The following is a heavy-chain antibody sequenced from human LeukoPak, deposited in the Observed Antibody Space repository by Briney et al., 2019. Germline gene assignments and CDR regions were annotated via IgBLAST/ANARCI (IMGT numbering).Heavy chain of an antibody. Sequence: PGRSLRLSCAASGFTFSSYSMNWVRQAPGKGLEWVSSISSSSYIYYADSVKGRFTISRDNAKNMLYLQMNSLSAEDTAVYYCARVTAGRGFDIWGQGTLVTVSS. D-gene: IGHD3-10*01. CDR2: ISSSSYI. J-gene: IGHJ3*02. CDR3: ARVTAGRGFDI. CDR1: GFTFSSYS. V-gene: IGHV3-21*01.